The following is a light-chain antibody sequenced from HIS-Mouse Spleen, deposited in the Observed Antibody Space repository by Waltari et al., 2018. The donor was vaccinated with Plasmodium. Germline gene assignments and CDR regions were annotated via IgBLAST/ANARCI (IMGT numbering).Light chain of an antibody. CDR3: YSTDSSGNHRV. Sequence: SYELTLPPSVSVSPGQTARITCSGDPLPTTYAYWYQQYSGQAPVLVIYEDSKRPSGIPERFSGSSSGTMATLTISGAQVEDEADYYCYSTDSSGNHRVFGGGTKLTVL. CDR2: EDS. CDR1: PLPTTY. J-gene: IGLJ3*02. V-gene: IGLV3-10*01.